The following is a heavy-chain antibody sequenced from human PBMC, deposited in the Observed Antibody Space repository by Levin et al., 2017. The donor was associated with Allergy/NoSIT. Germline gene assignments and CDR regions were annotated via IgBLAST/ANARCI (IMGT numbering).Heavy chain of an antibody. V-gene: IGHV3-9*01. D-gene: IGHD6-13*01. CDR2: ISWNSGSI. CDR3: AKDRGSIAAAGKAGYYYYGMDG. J-gene: IGHJ6*02. Sequence: GGSLRLSCAASGFTFDDYAMHWVRQAPGKGLEWVSGISWNSGSIGYADSVKGRFTISRDNAKNSLYLQMNSLRAEDTALYYCAKDRGSIAAAGKAGYYYYGMDGWGQGTTVTVSS. CDR1: GFTFDDYA.